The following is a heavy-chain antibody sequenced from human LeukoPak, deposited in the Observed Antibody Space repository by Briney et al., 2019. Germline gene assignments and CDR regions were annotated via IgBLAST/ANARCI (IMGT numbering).Heavy chain of an antibody. Sequence: ASVTVSFTASGYTFTEYYIDSVRQAPGRRLEWLGGINSNSGDTAYLHPFQGRVTMNTHRPSSTFSLDLTGQTSGDRAVFSFASGRGGGYGLDVWGEGTTVSVSS. CDR3: ASGRGGGYGLDV. J-gene: IGHJ6*04. CDR2: INSNSGDT. CDR1: GYTFTEYY. V-gene: IGHV1-2*07. D-gene: IGHD3-10*01.